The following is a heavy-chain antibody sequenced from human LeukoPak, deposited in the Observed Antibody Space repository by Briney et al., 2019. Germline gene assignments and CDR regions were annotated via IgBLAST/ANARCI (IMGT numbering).Heavy chain of an antibody. CDR1: GYSFTRYW. V-gene: IGHV5-51*01. D-gene: IGHD6-13*01. CDR3: ARHSPYSSSWPDY. Sequence: PGESLKISCKGSGYSFTRYWIGWVRQMPGKGLEWKGIIYPGDSDTRYSPSFQGQVTISADKSISTAYLQWSSLKASDTAMYYCARHSPYSSSWPDYWGQGTLVTVSS. CDR2: IYPGDSDT. J-gene: IGHJ4*02.